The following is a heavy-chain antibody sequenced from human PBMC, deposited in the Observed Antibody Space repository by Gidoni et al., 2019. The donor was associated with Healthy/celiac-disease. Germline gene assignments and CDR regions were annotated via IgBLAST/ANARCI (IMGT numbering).Heavy chain of an antibody. Sequence: QVQLVESGGGVVQPGRSLRLSWAAPGFTFSSYGMHWVRQAPGKGLEWVAVISYDGSNKYYADSVKGRFTISRDNSKNTLYLQMNSLRAEDTAVYYCAKGGGNSYFDYWGQGTLVTVSS. CDR2: ISYDGSNK. CDR1: GFTFSSYG. D-gene: IGHD2-21*02. J-gene: IGHJ4*02. V-gene: IGHV3-30*18. CDR3: AKGGGNSYFDY.